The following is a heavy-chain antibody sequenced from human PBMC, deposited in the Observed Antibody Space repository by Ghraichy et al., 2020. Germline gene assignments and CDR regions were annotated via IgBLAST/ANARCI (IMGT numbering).Heavy chain of an antibody. CDR3: ARSYYGESRY. Sequence: GGSLRLSCAASGFTFSSYEMNWVRQAPGKGLEWVSYISSSGSTIYYADSVKGRFTISRDNAKNSLYLQMNSLRAEDTAVYYCARSYYGESRYWGQGTLVTVSS. CDR1: GFTFSSYE. J-gene: IGHJ4*02. CDR2: ISSSGSTI. D-gene: IGHD4-17*01. V-gene: IGHV3-48*03.